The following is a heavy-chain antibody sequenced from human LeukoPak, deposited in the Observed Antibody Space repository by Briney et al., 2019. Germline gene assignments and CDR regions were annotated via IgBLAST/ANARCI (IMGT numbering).Heavy chain of an antibody. CDR2: IYYSGST. CDR3: ARGRVSSSTWYSTYYYYFYMDV. V-gene: IGHV4-59*01. J-gene: IGHJ6*03. CDR1: GGSISSYY. D-gene: IGHD6-13*01. Sequence: SETLSLTCTVSGGSISSYYWSWIRQPPGKGLEWIGYIYYSGSTNYNPSLKSRVTISVDTSKNQFSLELSSATAADTAVYFCARGRVSSSTWYSTYYYYFYMDVWGKGTTVTVPS.